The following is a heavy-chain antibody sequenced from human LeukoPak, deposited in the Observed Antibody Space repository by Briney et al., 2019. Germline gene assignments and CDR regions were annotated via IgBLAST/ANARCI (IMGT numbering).Heavy chain of an antibody. CDR3: ARVEGDYGDYVVDY. J-gene: IGHJ4*02. Sequence: SETLSLTCTVSGGSVSSTTYYWSWIRQPPGKGLEWIASINYSGSTYYNPPLKSRVTISVDTSENQFSLKLSSVTAADTAVYYCARVEGDYGDYVVDYWGQGTLVTVSS. D-gene: IGHD4-17*01. V-gene: IGHV4-39*07. CDR1: GGSVSSTTYY. CDR2: INYSGST.